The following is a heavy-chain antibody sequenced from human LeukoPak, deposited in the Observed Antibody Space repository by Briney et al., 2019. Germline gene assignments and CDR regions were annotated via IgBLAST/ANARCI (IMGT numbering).Heavy chain of an antibody. Sequence: GASVKVSCKASGYTFTSYAMHWVRQAPGQRLEWMGWINAGNGNTKYSQKLQGRVTITRDTSASTAYMELSSLRSEDTAVYYCARVRHSSSWYYFDYWGQGTLVTVSS. CDR1: GYTFTSYA. CDR2: INAGNGNT. D-gene: IGHD6-13*01. J-gene: IGHJ4*02. V-gene: IGHV1-3*01. CDR3: ARVRHSSSWYYFDY.